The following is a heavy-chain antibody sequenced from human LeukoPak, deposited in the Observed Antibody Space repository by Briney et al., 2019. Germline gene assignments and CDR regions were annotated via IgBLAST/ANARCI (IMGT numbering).Heavy chain of an antibody. CDR3: ARDVKSPIAAAATGY. V-gene: IGHV3-7*01. Sequence: GGSLRLSCAASGFIFSTYWMSWVRQAPGKGLEWVANIKQDGSEKYYVDSVKGRFTISRDNAKNSLYLQMNSLRAEDTAVYYCARDVKSPIAAAATGYWGQGTLVTVSS. CDR2: IKQDGSEK. CDR1: GFIFSTYW. D-gene: IGHD6-13*01. J-gene: IGHJ4*02.